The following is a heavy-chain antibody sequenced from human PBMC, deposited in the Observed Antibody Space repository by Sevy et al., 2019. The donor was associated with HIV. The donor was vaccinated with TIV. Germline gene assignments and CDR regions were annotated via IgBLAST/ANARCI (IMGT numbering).Heavy chain of an antibody. Sequence: GGSLRLSCAASGFTFSNYWMTWVRQAPGKGLEWVANIKRDGSEKYYVASVKGRFTISRDNAKNSLYMQMNSLRAEDTAVYYCARDCNSASCLWGLDVWGQGTTVTLSS. D-gene: IGHD2-2*01. CDR3: ARDCNSASCLWGLDV. CDR2: IKRDGSEK. V-gene: IGHV3-7*03. CDR1: GFTFSNYW. J-gene: IGHJ6*02.